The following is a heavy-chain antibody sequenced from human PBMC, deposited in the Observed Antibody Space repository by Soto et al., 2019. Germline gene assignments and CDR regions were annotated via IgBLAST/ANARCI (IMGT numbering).Heavy chain of an antibody. V-gene: IGHV4-31*03. CDR3: ARGAAYGDYGGDDAFDI. D-gene: IGHD4-17*01. CDR1: GGSISSGGYY. J-gene: IGHJ3*02. CDR2: IYYSGST. Sequence: QVQLQESGPGLVKPSQTLSLTCTVSGGSISSGGYYWSWIRQHPGKGLEWIGYIYYSGSTYYNPSLKSRVTIAVDTSKHQFSLKLSSVTAADTAVYYCARGAAYGDYGGDDAFDIWGQGTMVTVSS.